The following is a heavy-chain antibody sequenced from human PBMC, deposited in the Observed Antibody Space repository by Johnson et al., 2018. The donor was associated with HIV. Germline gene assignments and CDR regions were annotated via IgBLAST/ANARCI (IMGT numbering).Heavy chain of an antibody. J-gene: IGHJ3*02. CDR3: AKDSSSWYGGAFDI. V-gene: IGHV3-15*01. CDR1: GFTFSNAW. CDR2: IKSKSDGGTT. D-gene: IGHD6-13*01. Sequence: VQLVESGGGLVQPGGSLRLPCAASGFTFSNAWMTWVRQAPGKGLEWVGRIKSKSDGGTTDYAAPVRGRFTISRDDSKNTLYLQMNSLRAEDTAVYYCAKDSSSWYGGAFDIWGQGTMVTVSS.